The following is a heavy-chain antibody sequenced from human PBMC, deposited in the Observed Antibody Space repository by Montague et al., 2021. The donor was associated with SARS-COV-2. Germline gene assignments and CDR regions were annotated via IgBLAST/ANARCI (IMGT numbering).Heavy chain of an antibody. CDR1: GYPISHYG. V-gene: IGHV1-18*01. J-gene: IGHJ6*02. D-gene: IGHD3-16*01. CDR2: ISGYNGNK. CDR3: ARDGGRGDYFYGMDV. Sequence: LVKVSCKASGYPISHYGVSWVRQAPGQGPEWMGRISGYNGNKHFAQNVQGRLTLTIDTATSTAYMDLRNLRPDDTAVYFCARDGGRGDYFYGMDVWGQGTTVTVSS.